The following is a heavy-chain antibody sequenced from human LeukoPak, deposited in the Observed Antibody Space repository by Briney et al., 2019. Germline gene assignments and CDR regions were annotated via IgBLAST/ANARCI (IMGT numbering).Heavy chain of an antibody. V-gene: IGHV4-34*01. J-gene: IGHJ4*02. CDR2: INHSGST. CDR1: GGSFSDYY. Sequence: PSETLSLTCAIYGGSFSDYYWSWIRQPPGKWLECNRVINHSGSTNYHPSLKSRVTISVDTSKNQFSLKLSSVTAADTAVYYCARLSGYDWESFYDYWGQGTLVTVSS. D-gene: IGHD5-12*01. CDR3: ARLSGYDWESFYDY.